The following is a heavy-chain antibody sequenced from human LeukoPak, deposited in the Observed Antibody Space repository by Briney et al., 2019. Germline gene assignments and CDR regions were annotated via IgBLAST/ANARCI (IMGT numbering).Heavy chain of an antibody. CDR2: INPKNAGT. Sequence: ASVKVSCKASGYTFTGHYLHWVRQVPGQGLEWMGWINPKNAGTNYAQKFQGRVTMTRDTSISTVYMELSRLTSDDTAVYYCAKTLYVRAVPGGLDSWGQGTLVSVSS. CDR1: GYTFTGHY. V-gene: IGHV1-2*02. CDR3: AKTLYVRAVPGGLDS. J-gene: IGHJ4*02. D-gene: IGHD3-16*01.